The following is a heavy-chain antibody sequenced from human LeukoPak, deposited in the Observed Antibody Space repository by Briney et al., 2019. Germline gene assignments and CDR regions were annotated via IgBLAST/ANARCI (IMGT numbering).Heavy chain of an antibody. J-gene: IGHJ4*02. V-gene: IGHV1-8*03. CDR2: INPNSDNT. D-gene: IGHD6-19*01. Sequence: ASVKVSCKASGYTFTSYDVHWVRQATRQGLEWMGWINPNSDNTDYAQKFQGRVTITRDTSISTAYMELSSLRSEDTAVYYFAIGAVGFDYWGQGTLVTVSS. CDR3: AIGAVGFDY. CDR1: GYTFTSYD.